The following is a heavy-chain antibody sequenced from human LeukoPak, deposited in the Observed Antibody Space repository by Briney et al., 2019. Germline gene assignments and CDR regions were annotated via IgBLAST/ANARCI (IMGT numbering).Heavy chain of an antibody. Sequence: SGGSLRLSCAASGFTFSSYAMSWVRQAPGKGREWVSAISGSGGSTYYADSVKGRFTISRDNSKNLLYLQMNSMRAEDTAVYYCAKIAQLWLQFLDYWGQGTLVTVSS. D-gene: IGHD5-18*01. V-gene: IGHV3-23*01. CDR2: ISGSGGST. J-gene: IGHJ4*02. CDR1: GFTFSSYA. CDR3: AKIAQLWLQFLDY.